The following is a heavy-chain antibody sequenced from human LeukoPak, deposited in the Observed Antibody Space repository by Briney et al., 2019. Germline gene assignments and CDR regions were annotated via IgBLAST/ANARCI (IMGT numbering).Heavy chain of an antibody. CDR2: INHSGST. CDR3: ARVGIGLDFGGFGPHTDY. CDR1: GGSFSGYY. D-gene: IGHD3-10*01. V-gene: IGHV4-34*01. J-gene: IGHJ4*02. Sequence: TSETLSLTCAVYGGSFSGYYWSWIRQPPGKGLEWIGEINHSGSTNYNPSLKSRVTISVDTSKNQFSLKLSSVTAADTAVYYCARVGIGLDFGGFGPHTDYWGQGTLVTVSS.